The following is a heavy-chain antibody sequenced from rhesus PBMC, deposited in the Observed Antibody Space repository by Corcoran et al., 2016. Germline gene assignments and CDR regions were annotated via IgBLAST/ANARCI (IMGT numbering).Heavy chain of an antibody. CDR1: GFTFSNYW. CDR3: KNPEGY. V-gene: IGHV3-30*01. D-gene: IGHD3-40*01. CDR2: IRLKSDNFAT. Sequence: EVKLEESGGGLVQPGGSMKLSCFAFGFTFSNYWMNRVRQSPEKGLEWVAQIRLKSDNFATQYATSVKGRFTISSDVSKSSVYLQMNNLRSEDTGIYYCKNPEGYWGQGTTLTVSS. J-gene: IGHJ1*01.